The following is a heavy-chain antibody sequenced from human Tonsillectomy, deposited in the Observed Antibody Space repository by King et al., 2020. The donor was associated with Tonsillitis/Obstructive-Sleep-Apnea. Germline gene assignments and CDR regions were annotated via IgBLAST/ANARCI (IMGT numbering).Heavy chain of an antibody. V-gene: IGHV4-30-4*01. CDR2: ISSSGVT. CDR3: ARGDGNYYIVSGSLGAFHI. Sequence: QLQESGPGLVEPSQTLSLRCSVSGGSISSGDNYWTWLRQSPGKGLEWIGHISSSGVTHYNPSLKSRVSISVEMSKNQFLLNLSSVTAADTAAYYCARGDGNYYIVSGSLGAFHIWGQGTLVAVSS. J-gene: IGHJ3*02. D-gene: IGHD3-9*01. CDR1: GGSISSGDNY.